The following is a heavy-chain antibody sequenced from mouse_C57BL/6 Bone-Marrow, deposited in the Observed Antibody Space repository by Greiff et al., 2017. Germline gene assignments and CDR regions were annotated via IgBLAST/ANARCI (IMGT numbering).Heavy chain of an antibody. J-gene: IGHJ2*01. D-gene: IGHD1-1*01. CDR2: INPGSGGT. CDR3: ARTGYGSSY. CDR1: GYAFTNYL. V-gene: IGHV1-54*01. Sequence: VQLQQSGAELVRPGTSVKVSCKASGYAFTNYLIEWVKQRPGQGLEWIGVINPGSGGTNYNEKFKGKATLTADKSSSTAYMQLSSLTSEDSAVYFCARTGYGSSYWGQGTTLTVSS.